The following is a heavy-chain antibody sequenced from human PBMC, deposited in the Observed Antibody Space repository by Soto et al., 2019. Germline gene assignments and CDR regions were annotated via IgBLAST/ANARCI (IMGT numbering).Heavy chain of an antibody. Sequence: SQTLSLTCTVSGGSMSSGGYYWTLIREHPGKGLEWIGYIYYSGSTYYNPSLKSRVTISVDTSKNQFSLKLSSVTAADTAVYYCARGRTGTTSYFDYWGQGNLVTVSS. CDR3: ARGRTGTTSYFDY. D-gene: IGHD1-1*01. V-gene: IGHV4-31*03. CDR1: GGSMSSGGYY. CDR2: IYYSGST. J-gene: IGHJ4*02.